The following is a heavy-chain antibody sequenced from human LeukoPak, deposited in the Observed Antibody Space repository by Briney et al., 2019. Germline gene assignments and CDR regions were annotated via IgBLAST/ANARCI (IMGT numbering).Heavy chain of an antibody. CDR1: GGSFSGFY. CDR3: ARGYCSSTSCPDFDY. CDR2: INHGGST. J-gene: IGHJ4*02. V-gene: IGHV4-34*01. D-gene: IGHD2-2*01. Sequence: SETLSLTCAVYGGSFSGFYWSWIRHPPGKGLEWIGEINHGGSTNYNPSLKSRVTISVDTSKNQFSLRLSSVTAADTAVYYCARGYCSSTSCPDFDYWGQGTLVTVSS.